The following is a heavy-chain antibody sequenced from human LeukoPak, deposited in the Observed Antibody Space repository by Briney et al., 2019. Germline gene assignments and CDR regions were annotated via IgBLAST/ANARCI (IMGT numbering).Heavy chain of an antibody. V-gene: IGHV1-18*01. J-gene: IGHJ4*02. Sequence: AASVKVSCKASGYTFTSYGINWVRQAPGQGLEWMGWISAYNGNTNYAQKLQGRVTMTTDTSTSTAYMELRSLRSDDTAVYYCARDSFALFGIVMVRGVLLPNFDYWGQGTLVTVFS. D-gene: IGHD3-10*01. CDR1: GYTFTSYG. CDR2: ISAYNGNT. CDR3: ARDSFALFGIVMVRGVLLPNFDY.